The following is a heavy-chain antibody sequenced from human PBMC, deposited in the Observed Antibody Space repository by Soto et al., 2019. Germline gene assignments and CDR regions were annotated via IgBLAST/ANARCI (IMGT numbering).Heavy chain of an antibody. Sequence: QVQLQESGPGLVKPSETLSVTCTVSGDSISSYYWTWIRQPAGKGLEWIGHIFPGGSTNYNAALRSRVTMSVDASKNQFSLRLSSVTAADTAMYYCARDSSRAPYSDYWGRGILVTVAS. CDR3: ARDSSRAPYSDY. CDR1: GDSISSYY. V-gene: IGHV4-4*07. CDR2: IFPGGST. J-gene: IGHJ4*02. D-gene: IGHD6-6*01.